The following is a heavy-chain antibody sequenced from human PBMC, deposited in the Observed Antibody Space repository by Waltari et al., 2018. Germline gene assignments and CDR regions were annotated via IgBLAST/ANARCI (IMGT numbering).Heavy chain of an antibody. CDR1: GFTFSSYA. CDR2: IYSGGST. D-gene: IGHD1-26*01. Sequence: EVQLLESGGGLVQPGGSLRLSCAASGFTFSSYAMSWVRQAPGKGLEWVSVIYSGGSTYYADSVKGRFTISRDNSKNTLYLQMNSLRAEDTAVYYCAKPVGATVVFAFDIWGQGTMVTVSS. V-gene: IGHV3-23*03. CDR3: AKPVGATVVFAFDI. J-gene: IGHJ3*02.